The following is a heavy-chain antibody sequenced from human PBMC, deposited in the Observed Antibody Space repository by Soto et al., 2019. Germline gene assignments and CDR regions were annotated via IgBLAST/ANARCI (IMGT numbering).Heavy chain of an antibody. CDR2: ISYDGNNK. J-gene: IGHJ4*02. CDR1: GFSFSNYG. D-gene: IGHD1-7*01. V-gene: IGHV3-30*03. CDR3: ARYNWNCGNDY. Sequence: QEHLVESGGGVVQPGRSLRLSCAASGFSFSNYGTHWVRQAPGKGLEWVAVISYDGNNKHYADSVKGRFTISRDTSNNTVSLQMHSLRPEDTAVYYGARYNWNCGNDYWGQGTLVTVSS.